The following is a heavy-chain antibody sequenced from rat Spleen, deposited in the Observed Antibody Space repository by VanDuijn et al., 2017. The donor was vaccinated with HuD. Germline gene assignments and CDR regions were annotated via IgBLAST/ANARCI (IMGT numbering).Heavy chain of an antibody. D-gene: IGHD3-4*01. Sequence: QVQLKESGPGLVQPSQTLSLTCTVSGFSLTSNGVSWVRQPPGKGLEWIAAISSGGITYYNSALKSRLSISRDTSKSQVFLKMNSLQTEDIATYYCARDDYSVPKSYFDYWGQGVMVTVSS. CDR3: ARDDYSVPKSYFDY. J-gene: IGHJ2*01. V-gene: IGHV2S12*01. CDR1: GFSLTSNG. CDR2: ISSGGIT.